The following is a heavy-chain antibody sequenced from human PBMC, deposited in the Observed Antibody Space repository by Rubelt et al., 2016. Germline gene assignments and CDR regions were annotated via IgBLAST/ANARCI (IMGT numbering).Heavy chain of an antibody. CDR1: GFSLSTSGVG. Sequence: QITLKESGPTLVKPTQTLTLTCSFSGFSLSTSGVGVGWIRQPPGKALEWLALIYWNDDKRYSPSLKSRLTITKGTSKNQVVLTMTNVDPVDTATYFCAHIKGSGWDFDYWGQGTLVTVSS. CDR2: IYWNDDK. J-gene: IGHJ4*02. V-gene: IGHV2-5*01. CDR3: AHIKGSGWDFDY. D-gene: IGHD6-19*01.